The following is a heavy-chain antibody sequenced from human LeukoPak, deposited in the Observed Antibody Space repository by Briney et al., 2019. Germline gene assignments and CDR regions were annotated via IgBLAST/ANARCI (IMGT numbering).Heavy chain of an antibody. J-gene: IGHJ4*02. CDR2: IYTSGST. D-gene: IGHD1-26*01. CDR1: GGSISSGSYY. Sequence: SQTLSLTCTVSGGSISSGSYYWSWIRQPAGKGLEWIGRIYTSGSTNYNPSLKSRVTISVDTSKNQFSLKLSSVTAADTAVYYCARDSPTSYFDYWSQGTLVTVSS. V-gene: IGHV4-61*02. CDR3: ARDSPTSYFDY.